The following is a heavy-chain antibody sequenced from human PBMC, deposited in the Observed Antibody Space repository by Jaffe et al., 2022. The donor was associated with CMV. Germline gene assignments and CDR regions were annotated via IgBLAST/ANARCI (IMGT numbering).Heavy chain of an antibody. CDR2: ISWDGGST. CDR1: GFTFDDYT. V-gene: IGHV3-43*01. CDR3: AKDGAGHYDSSGYVRPHYYYYYMDV. J-gene: IGHJ6*03. Sequence: EVQLVESGGVVVQPGGSLRLSCAASGFTFDDYTMHWVRQAPGKGLEWVSLISWDGGSTYYADSVKGRFTISRDNSKNSLYLQMNSLRTEDTALYYCAKDGAGHYDSSGYVRPHYYYYYMDVWGKGTTVTVSS. D-gene: IGHD3-22*01.